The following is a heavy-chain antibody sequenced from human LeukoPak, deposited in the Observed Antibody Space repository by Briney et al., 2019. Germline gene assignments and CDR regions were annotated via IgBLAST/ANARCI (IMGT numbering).Heavy chain of an antibody. Sequence: GGSLRLSCAASGFTFSSYAMSWVRQAPGKGLEWVSAISGSGGSTYYADSVKGRFTISRDNAKNSLYLQMNSLRAEDTAVYYCARGTIAVAGDDYWGQGTLVTVSS. CDR1: GFTFSSYA. CDR2: ISGSGGST. D-gene: IGHD6-19*01. CDR3: ARGTIAVAGDDY. V-gene: IGHV3-23*01. J-gene: IGHJ4*02.